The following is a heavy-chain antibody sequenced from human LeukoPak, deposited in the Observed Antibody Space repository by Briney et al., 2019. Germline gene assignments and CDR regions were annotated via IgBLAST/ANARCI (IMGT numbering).Heavy chain of an antibody. D-gene: IGHD2-15*01. Sequence: GGSLRLSCAASGFTFSSYGMHWVRQAPGKGLEWVAVISYDGSNKYYADSVKGRFTISRDNSKNTLYLQMNSLRAEDTAVYYCAKNDCSGGSCFVYYFDYWGQGTLVTVSS. CDR2: ISYDGSNK. V-gene: IGHV3-30*18. CDR1: GFTFSSYG. J-gene: IGHJ4*02. CDR3: AKNDCSGGSCFVYYFDY.